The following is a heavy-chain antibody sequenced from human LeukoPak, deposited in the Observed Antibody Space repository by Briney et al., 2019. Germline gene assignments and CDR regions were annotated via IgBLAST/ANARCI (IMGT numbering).Heavy chain of an antibody. CDR2: IYYGGST. Sequence: SETLSLTCTVSSGSISSSNYYWGWIRQPLGKGLEWIGSIYYGGSTYYNPSLKSRVTTSVDTSKNQFSLKLTSVTAADTAVYFGGSGAFYYYMDVWGKGTTVTVSS. V-gene: IGHV4-39*01. J-gene: IGHJ6*03. CDR3: GSGAFYYYMDV. D-gene: IGHD1-26*01. CDR1: SGSISSSNYY.